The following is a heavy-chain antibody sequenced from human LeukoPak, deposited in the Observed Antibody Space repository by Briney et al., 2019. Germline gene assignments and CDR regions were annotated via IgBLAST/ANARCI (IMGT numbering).Heavy chain of an antibody. V-gene: IGHV3-72*01. CDR3: ARAYDSSGYYYFFDY. CDR2: TRNKANSYTT. D-gene: IGHD3-22*01. CDR1: GFTFSDHY. Sequence: GSLRLSCAASGFTFSDHYMDWVRQAPGKGLEWVGRTRNKANSYTTEYAASVKGRFTISRDDSKNSLYLQMNSLKTEDTAVYYCARAYDSSGYYYFFDYWGQGTLVTVSS. J-gene: IGHJ4*02.